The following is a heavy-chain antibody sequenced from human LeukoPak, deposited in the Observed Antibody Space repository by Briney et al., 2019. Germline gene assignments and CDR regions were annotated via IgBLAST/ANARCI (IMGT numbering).Heavy chain of an antibody. D-gene: IGHD6-13*01. J-gene: IGHJ4*02. CDR3: ARVIRAAPGKGYFDY. CDR2: ISGSGGST. Sequence: PGGSLRLSCATSGCIFSTYALSWVRQAPGKGLEGASISGSGGSTYHADSVKGRFTISRDSSKNTLYLPMNSLRAEDTAIYYCARVIRAAPGKGYFDYWGQGTLVTVSS. V-gene: IGHV3-23*01. CDR1: GCIFSTYA.